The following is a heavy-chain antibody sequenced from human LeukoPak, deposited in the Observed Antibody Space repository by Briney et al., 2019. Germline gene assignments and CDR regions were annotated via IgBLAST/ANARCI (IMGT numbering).Heavy chain of an antibody. Sequence: GGSLRLSCAASRFTFSSYSMNWVRQAPGKGLEWVSSISSSSSYIYYADSVKGRFTISRDNAKNSLYLQMNSLRAEDTAVYYCARDSVLWAGDYWGQGTLVTVSS. V-gene: IGHV3-21*01. CDR3: ARDSVLWAGDY. CDR1: RFTFSSYS. CDR2: ISSSSSYI. J-gene: IGHJ4*02. D-gene: IGHD1-26*01.